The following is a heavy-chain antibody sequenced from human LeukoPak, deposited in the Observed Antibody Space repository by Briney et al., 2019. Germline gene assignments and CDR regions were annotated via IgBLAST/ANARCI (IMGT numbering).Heavy chain of an antibody. V-gene: IGHV1-3*01. CDR2: INAGNGNT. J-gene: IGHJ3*02. CDR3: ATGIAAAGTQNAFDI. D-gene: IGHD6-13*01. Sequence: ASVKVSCKASGYTFTSYAMHWVRQAPGQRREWMGWINAGNGNTKYSQKFQGRVTITRDTSASTAYMELSSLRSEDTAVYYCATGIAAAGTQNAFDIWGQGTMVTVSS. CDR1: GYTFTSYA.